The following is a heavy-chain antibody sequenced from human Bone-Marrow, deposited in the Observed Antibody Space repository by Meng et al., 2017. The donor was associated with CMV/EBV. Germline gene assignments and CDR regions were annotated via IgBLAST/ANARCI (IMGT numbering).Heavy chain of an antibody. CDR2: INHSGST. Sequence: GSLRLSCTVYGGSFSGYYWSWIRQPPGKGLEWIGEINHSGSTNYNPSLKSRVTISVDTSKNQFSLKLSSVTAADTAVYYCARVGKAVAGTANCPPDYWGQATLVTVSS. CDR1: GGSFSGYY. V-gene: IGHV4-34*01. D-gene: IGHD6-19*01. J-gene: IGHJ4*02. CDR3: ARVGKAVAGTANCPPDY.